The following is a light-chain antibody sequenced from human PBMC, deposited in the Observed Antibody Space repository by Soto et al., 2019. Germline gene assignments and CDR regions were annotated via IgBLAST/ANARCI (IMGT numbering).Light chain of an antibody. J-gene: IGKJ4*01. CDR1: QSVRSDY. CDR2: GVS. Sequence: EIVLTHSPDTLSLSPGQRATLSCSASQSVRSDYFAWYQQKPGQAPRVIIFGVSTRATGVPDRFSGSGSGTDFTLTISRLEPEDFALYYCQQYGNSPLTFGGGTKVDIK. CDR3: QQYGNSPLT. V-gene: IGKV3-20*01.